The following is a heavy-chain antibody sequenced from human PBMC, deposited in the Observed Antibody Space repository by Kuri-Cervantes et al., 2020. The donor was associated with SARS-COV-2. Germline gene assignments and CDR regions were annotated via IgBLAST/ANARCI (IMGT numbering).Heavy chain of an antibody. V-gene: IGHV4-34*01. D-gene: IGHD3-22*01. Sequence: GSLRLSCAVYGGPFSGYYWSWIRQPPGKGLEWIGEINHSGSTNYNPSLKSRVTISVGTSKNQFSLKLSSVTAADTAVYYCARTYYYDSSGYPRYSDAFDIWGQGTMVTVSS. CDR2: INHSGST. CDR1: GGPFSGYY. CDR3: ARTYYYDSSGYPRYSDAFDI. J-gene: IGHJ3*02.